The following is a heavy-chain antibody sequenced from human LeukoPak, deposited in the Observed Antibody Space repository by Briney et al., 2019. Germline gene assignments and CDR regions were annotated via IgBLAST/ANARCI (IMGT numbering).Heavy chain of an antibody. V-gene: IGHV4-61*08. J-gene: IGHJ6*02. CDR2: IYYSGSP. CDR3: ARRGHMTVSGLTYYAMDV. Sequence: PSETLSLTCAVSGGSISSGGYSWSWIRQPPGKGLEWIGYIYYSGSPNYNPSLESRVTISVDTSKNQFSLKLSSVTAADTAVYYCARRGHMTVSGLTYYAMDVWGQGTAVTVSS. D-gene: IGHD6-19*01. CDR1: GGSISSGGYS.